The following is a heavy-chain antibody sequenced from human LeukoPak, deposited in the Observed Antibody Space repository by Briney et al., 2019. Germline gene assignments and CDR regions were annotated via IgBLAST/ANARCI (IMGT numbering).Heavy chain of an antibody. Sequence: PGGSLRLSCAASGFTFSSYAMHWVRQAPGKGLEWVAVISYDGSNKYYADSVKGRFTISRDNSKNTLYLQMNSLRAEDTAVYYCARDSGWYGLGYWGQGTLVTVSS. J-gene: IGHJ4*02. V-gene: IGHV3-30*04. CDR1: GFTFSSYA. D-gene: IGHD6-19*01. CDR2: ISYDGSNK. CDR3: ARDSGWYGLGY.